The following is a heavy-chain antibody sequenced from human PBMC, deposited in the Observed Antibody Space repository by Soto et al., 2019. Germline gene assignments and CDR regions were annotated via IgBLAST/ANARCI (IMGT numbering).Heavy chain of an antibody. CDR1: GYSFTSYW. CDR3: ARHASIAARPSMDV. V-gene: IGHV5-10-1*01. CDR2: IDPSDSYT. J-gene: IGHJ6*02. D-gene: IGHD6-6*01. Sequence: ESLKISFKGSGYSFTSYWISWVRQIPGKGLEWMGRIDPSDSYTNYSPSFQGHVTISADKSISTAYLQWSSLKASDTAMYYCARHASIAARPSMDVWGQGTTVTVSS.